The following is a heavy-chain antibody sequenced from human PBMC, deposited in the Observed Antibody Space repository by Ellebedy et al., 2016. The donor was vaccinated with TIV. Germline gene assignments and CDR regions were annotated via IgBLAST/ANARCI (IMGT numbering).Heavy chain of an antibody. CDR3: AKGSDGYNHYSMDV. V-gene: IGHV3-9*01. J-gene: IGHJ6*02. Sequence: PGGSLRLSCAGSGFTFDDYAMHWVRQAPGKGLEWVAGISWNRRSIGYGDSVKGRFTISRDNAKNSLFLQMNSLRPGDTALYYCAKGSDGYNHYSMDVWGQGTTVTVSS. D-gene: IGHD5-24*01. CDR2: ISWNRRSI. CDR1: GFTFDDYA.